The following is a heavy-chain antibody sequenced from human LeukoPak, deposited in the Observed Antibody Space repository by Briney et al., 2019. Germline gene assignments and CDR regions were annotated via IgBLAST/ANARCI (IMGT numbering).Heavy chain of an antibody. V-gene: IGHV1-24*01. CDR2: FDPEDGET. CDR1: GYTLTELS. J-gene: IGHJ4*02. D-gene: IGHD6-19*01. Sequence: ASVKVSCKVSGYTLTELSMHWVRQAPGKGLEWMGGFDPEDGETIYAQKFQGRVTMTEDTSTDTAYMELSSLRSKDTAVYYCATDAYSSGWYWSDYWGQGTLVAVSS. CDR3: ATDAYSSGWYWSDY.